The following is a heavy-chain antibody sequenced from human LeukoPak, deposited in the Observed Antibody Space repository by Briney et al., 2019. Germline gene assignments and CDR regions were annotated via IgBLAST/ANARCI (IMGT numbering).Heavy chain of an antibody. J-gene: IGHJ4*02. CDR3: AKHRDNGDSSGYHDFDF. Sequence: GGSLRLSCAASGFIFSSYAMTWVRQAPGKGLEWVSGISGSGSSTYYADSVKGRFTISRDNSKNTLYLQMSSLRAEDTAVYYCAKHRDNGDSSGYHDFDFWGQGTLVTVSS. CDR2: ISGSGSST. D-gene: IGHD3-22*01. V-gene: IGHV3-23*01. CDR1: GFIFSSYA.